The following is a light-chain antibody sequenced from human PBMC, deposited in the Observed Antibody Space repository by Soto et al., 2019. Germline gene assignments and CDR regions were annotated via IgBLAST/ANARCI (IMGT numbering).Light chain of an antibody. CDR1: NSDVGGYNY. J-gene: IGLJ1*01. CDR2: EVS. CDR3: TSYTSSTTLFV. V-gene: IGLV2-14*01. Sequence: QSVLTQPASVSGSPGQSITISCTGTNSDVGGYNYVSWYQHHPGKAPKLMIYEVSNRPSGVSNRFSGSKSGNTASLTVSGLQPEDEADYYCTSYTSSTTLFVFGTGTKLTVL.